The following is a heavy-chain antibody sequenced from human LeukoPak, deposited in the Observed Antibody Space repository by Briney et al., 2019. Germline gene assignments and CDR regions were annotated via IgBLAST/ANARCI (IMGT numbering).Heavy chain of an antibody. D-gene: IGHD6-13*01. J-gene: IGHJ5*02. CDR3: AREGSSIAAAGTGWFDP. Sequence: ASVKVSCKASGYTLTSYYMHWVRQAPGQGLEWMGWINPNSGGTNYAQKFQGRVTMTRDTSISTAYMELSRLRSDDTAVYYCAREGSSIAAAGTGWFDPWGQGTLVTVSS. CDR2: INPNSGGT. CDR1: GYTLTSYY. V-gene: IGHV1-2*02.